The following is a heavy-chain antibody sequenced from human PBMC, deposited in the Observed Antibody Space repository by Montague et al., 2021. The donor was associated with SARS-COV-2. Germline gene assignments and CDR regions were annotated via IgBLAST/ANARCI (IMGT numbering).Heavy chain of an antibody. CDR3: VTCPSDGNGHFDF. CDR2: IYYSGST. CDR1: GASISTGPFY. Sequence: TLSLTCTVSGASISTGPFYWSWIRQYPGKGLEWIGYIYYSGSTYFNPSLKSRIAMSVDTSKNQFSLTLSSVTAADTAIYYCVTCPSDGNGHFDFWGQGILVTVSS. D-gene: IGHD2-8*01. V-gene: IGHV4-31*03. J-gene: IGHJ4*02.